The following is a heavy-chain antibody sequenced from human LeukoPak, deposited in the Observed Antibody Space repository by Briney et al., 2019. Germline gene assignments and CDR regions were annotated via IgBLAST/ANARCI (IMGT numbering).Heavy chain of an antibody. J-gene: IGHJ4*02. Sequence: ASVKVSCKASGFTFTSSAMQWVRQARGQRLEWIGWIVVGSGNTNYAQKFQERVTITRDMSTSTAYMELSSLRSEDTAVYYCAAGTAMDESLDYWGQGTLVTVSS. CDR1: GFTFTSSA. D-gene: IGHD5-18*01. V-gene: IGHV1-58*02. CDR2: IVVGSGNT. CDR3: AAGTAMDESLDY.